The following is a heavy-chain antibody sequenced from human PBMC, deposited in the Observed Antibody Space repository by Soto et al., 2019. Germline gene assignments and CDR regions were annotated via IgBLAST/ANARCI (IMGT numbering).Heavy chain of an antibody. D-gene: IGHD2-21*02. CDR2: VYYTGST. V-gene: IGHV4-30-4*01. J-gene: IGHJ5*02. Sequence: SETLSLTCTVSGASIRSTDYYWSWIRQAPGKGLEGIGYVYYTGSTYYNPSLRSRLTISVDKSKNQFSLKLTSVTAAETAVYYCVRTAREGALVTHWFHXWGQGTQVTVSX. CDR3: VRTAREGALVTHWFHX. CDR1: GASIRSTDYY.